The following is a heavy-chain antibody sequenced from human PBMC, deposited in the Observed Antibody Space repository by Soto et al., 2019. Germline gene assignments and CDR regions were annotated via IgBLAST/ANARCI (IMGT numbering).Heavy chain of an antibody. V-gene: IGHV1-18*01. J-gene: IGHJ4*02. Sequence: ASVKVSCKASGYTFATYAVSWVRQAPGQGLEWMGWISAYNGNTINAQKFQGRVTLTTDTSTSTAYMALTSLTSDDTAVYYCARVGGALGDLDYWGQGTLVTVSS. CDR2: ISAYNGNT. CDR3: ARVGGALGDLDY. D-gene: IGHD3-16*01. CDR1: GYTFATYA.